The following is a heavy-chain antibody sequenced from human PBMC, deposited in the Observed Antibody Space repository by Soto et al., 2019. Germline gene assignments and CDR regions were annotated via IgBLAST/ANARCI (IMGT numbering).Heavy chain of an antibody. CDR3: AKYRRTDAEGYTFDY. J-gene: IGHJ4*02. D-gene: IGHD2-15*01. CDR1: GDSISGYY. V-gene: IGHV4-59*01. Sequence: SETLSLTCTVSGDSISGYYWSWIRQSPGEGLQWIGYIYYSGNTNYNPSLKGRVTMSVDTSKNHFSLQVSSVTAADTAVYFCAKYRRTDAEGYTFDYWGQGALVTVSS. CDR2: IYYSGNT.